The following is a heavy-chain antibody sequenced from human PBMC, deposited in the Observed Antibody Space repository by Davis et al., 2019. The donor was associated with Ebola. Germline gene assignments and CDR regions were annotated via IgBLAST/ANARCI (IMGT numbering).Heavy chain of an antibody. Sequence: MPSETLSLTCAVYGGSFSGYYWSWIRQPPGKGLEWIGEISHSGSTSYNPSLKSRVTISVDTSKNQFSLKLSSVTAADTAVYYCAKCPGGLHLGELSPWGQGTLVTVSS. CDR1: GGSFSGYY. D-gene: IGHD3-16*02. CDR2: ISHSGST. J-gene: IGHJ5*02. V-gene: IGHV4-34*01. CDR3: AKCPGGLHLGELSP.